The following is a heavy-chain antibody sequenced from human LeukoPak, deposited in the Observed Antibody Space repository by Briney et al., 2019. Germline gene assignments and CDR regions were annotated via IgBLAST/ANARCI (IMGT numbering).Heavy chain of an antibody. D-gene: IGHD2-15*01. V-gene: IGHV4-39*07. CDR2: INHSGST. CDR1: GGSISSGDYY. Sequence: SETLSLTCTVSGGSISSGDYYWSWIRQPPGKGLEWIGEINHSGSTNYNPSLKSRVTISVDTSKNQFSLKLSSVTAADTAVYYCARGVVVAATLFDYWGQGTLVTVSS. CDR3: ARGVVVAATLFDY. J-gene: IGHJ4*02.